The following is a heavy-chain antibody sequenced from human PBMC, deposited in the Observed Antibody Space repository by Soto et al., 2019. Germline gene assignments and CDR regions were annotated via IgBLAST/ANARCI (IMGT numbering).Heavy chain of an antibody. CDR3: ARIPEEAAGYGALDYYFGLDV. V-gene: IGHV2-26*01. Sequence: QVTLKESGPVLVKPTETLTLTCTVSGFSLSNANMGVSWIRQPPGKALEWLAHIFSNDEKSYSTSLKSRLSISKDTSKSQVVLTMTNMDPVDTATFYCARIPEEAAGYGALDYYFGLDVWGQGTTVTVSS. CDR2: IFSNDEK. CDR1: GFSLSNANMG. J-gene: IGHJ6*02. D-gene: IGHD4-17*01.